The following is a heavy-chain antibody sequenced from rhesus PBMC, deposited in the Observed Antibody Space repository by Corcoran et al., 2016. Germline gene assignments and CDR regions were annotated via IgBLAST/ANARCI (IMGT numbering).Heavy chain of an antibody. CDR2: IYWDDDK. Sequence: QVTLKASGPALVKPTQTLTLTCTFSWFSLSTSGMGVGWIRQPPGKYLEWRASIYWDDDKYYSTSLKSRLNISKDTSKNQVVLTMTNMDPVDTATYYCARVTVTTPHYGLDSWGQGVVVTVSS. V-gene: IGHV2S1*01. CDR1: WFSLSTSGMG. J-gene: IGHJ6*01. CDR3: ARVTVTTPHYGLDS. D-gene: IGHD4-23*01.